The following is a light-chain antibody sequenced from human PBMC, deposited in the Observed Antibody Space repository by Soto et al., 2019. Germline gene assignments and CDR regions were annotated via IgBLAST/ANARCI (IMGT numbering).Light chain of an antibody. J-gene: IGLJ2*01. V-gene: IGLV2-8*01. CDR1: SSDGGDYNF. Sequence: QSALTQSPSASGSPGQSITVSCTGTSSDGGDYNFVSWYQQHPGKAPKLLIYEVTKRPSGVPDRFSGSKSGNTASLTVSGLQSEDEADYYCSSFAASHVVFGGGTKLTVL. CDR2: EVT. CDR3: SSFAASHVV.